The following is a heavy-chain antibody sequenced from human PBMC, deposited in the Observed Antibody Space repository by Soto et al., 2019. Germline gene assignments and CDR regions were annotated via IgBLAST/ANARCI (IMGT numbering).Heavy chain of an antibody. CDR2: IIPILGIA. V-gene: IGHV1-69*08. CDR3: ARDLEESNWNYLVNWFDP. D-gene: IGHD1-7*01. CDR1: GGTFSSYT. Sequence: QVQLVQSGAEVKKPGSSVKVSCKASGGTFSSYTISWVRQAPGQGLEWMGRIIPILGIANYAQKLQGRVTITAEKSTSTAYMELSSLRSEDTAVYYCARDLEESNWNYLVNWFDPWGQGTLVTVSS. J-gene: IGHJ5*02.